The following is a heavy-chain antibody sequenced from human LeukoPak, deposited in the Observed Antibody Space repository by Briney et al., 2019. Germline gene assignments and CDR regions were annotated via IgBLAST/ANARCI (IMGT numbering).Heavy chain of an antibody. CDR3: ATHYCSSTTTCNFPYHHGMDV. CDR2: IYPGDSDI. D-gene: IGHD2/OR15-2a*01. Sequence: LGESLKISCKGSGYSFTSYWIGWVRQMPGKGLEWMGIIYPGDSDIRYSPSFQGQVTISADKSISTAYLQWSSLRASDTAIYYCATHYCSSTTTCNFPYHHGMDVWGQGTTVTVSS. J-gene: IGHJ6*02. CDR1: GYSFTSYW. V-gene: IGHV5-51*01.